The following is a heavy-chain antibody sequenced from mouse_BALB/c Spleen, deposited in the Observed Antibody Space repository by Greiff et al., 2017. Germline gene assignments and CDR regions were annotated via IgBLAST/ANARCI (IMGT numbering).Heavy chain of an antibody. CDR1: GFAFSSYD. J-gene: IGHJ2*01. D-gene: IGHD2-14*01. Sequence: EVQVVESGGGLVKPGGSLKLSCAASGFAFSSYDMSWVRQTPEKRLEWVAYISSGGGSTYYPDTVKGRFTISRDNAKNTLYLQMSSLKSEDTAMYYCARRVRRGYYFDYWGQGTTLTVSS. CDR3: ARRVRRGYYFDY. V-gene: IGHV5-12-1*01. CDR2: ISSGGGST.